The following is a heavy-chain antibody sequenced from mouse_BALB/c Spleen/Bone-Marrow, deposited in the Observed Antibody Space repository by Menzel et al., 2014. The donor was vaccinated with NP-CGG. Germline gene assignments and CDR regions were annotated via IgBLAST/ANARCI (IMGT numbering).Heavy chain of an antibody. D-gene: IGHD1-2*01. Sequence: EVQLQESGGGLVQPGGSLKLSCAASGFDFSRYWMTWVRQAPGKGLEWIGEINPDSSTINYTPSLKDKFIISRDNAKNTLYLQMNKVRSEDTALYYCAKNYYYGYVAYWGQGTLATVSA. J-gene: IGHJ3*01. CDR3: AKNYYYGYVAY. CDR1: GFDFSRYW. V-gene: IGHV4-1*02. CDR2: INPDSSTI.